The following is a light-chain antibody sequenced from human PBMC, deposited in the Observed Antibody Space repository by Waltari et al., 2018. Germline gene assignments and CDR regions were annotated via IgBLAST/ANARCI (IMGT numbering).Light chain of an antibody. CDR3: AAWDDSLNGNV. CDR1: SSNIGSNT. V-gene: IGLV1-44*01. J-gene: IGLJ6*01. Sequence: QSVLTQPPSASGTPGQRVTIPCSGSSSNIGSNTVTWYQQLPGMAPKLLIYSNNQRPSGVPDRFSGSKSGTSASLAISGLQSEDEADYYCAAWDDSLNGNVFGSGTKVTVL. CDR2: SNN.